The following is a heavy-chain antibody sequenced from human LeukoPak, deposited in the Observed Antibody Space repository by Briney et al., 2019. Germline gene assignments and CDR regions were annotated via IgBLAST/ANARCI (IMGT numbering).Heavy chain of an antibody. J-gene: IGHJ4*02. Sequence: PGGSLRLSCAASGFTFRSYSMNWVRQAPGKGLEWVSYITSGSSPIYYADSVKGRFTISRDNAKNSLYLQMNSLRDEDTAVYYCARRANGDDSFDYWGQGTLVTVSS. CDR3: ARRANGDDSFDY. CDR1: GFTFRSYS. CDR2: ITSGSSPI. D-gene: IGHD4-17*01. V-gene: IGHV3-48*02.